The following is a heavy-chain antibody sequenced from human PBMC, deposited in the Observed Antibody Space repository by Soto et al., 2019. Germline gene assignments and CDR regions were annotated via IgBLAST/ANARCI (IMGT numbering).Heavy chain of an antibody. CDR2: IIPILGTA. D-gene: IGHD5-18*01. V-gene: IGHV1-69*10. CDR1: GGTFSSYA. Sequence: GASVKVSCKASGGTFSSYALSWVRQAPGQGLEWMGGIIPILGTANYAQKFQGRVTITADKSTSTAYMELSSLRSEDTAVYYCARESGYSYGYSWFDPWGQGTLVIVSS. CDR3: ARESGYSYGYSWFDP. J-gene: IGHJ5*02.